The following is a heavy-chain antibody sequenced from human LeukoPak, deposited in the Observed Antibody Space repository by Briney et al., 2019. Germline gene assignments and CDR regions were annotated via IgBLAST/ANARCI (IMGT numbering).Heavy chain of an antibody. J-gene: IGHJ4*02. Sequence: PGGSLRLSCAASGFTFSSYWMSWVRQAPGKGPEWVANIKQDGSEKYYVDSVKGRFTISRDNAKNSLYLQMNSLRAEDTAVYYCARSLVVPAANPTLFDYWGQGTLVTVSS. D-gene: IGHD2-2*01. CDR3: ARSLVVPAANPTLFDY. V-gene: IGHV3-7*01. CDR2: IKQDGSEK. CDR1: GFTFSSYW.